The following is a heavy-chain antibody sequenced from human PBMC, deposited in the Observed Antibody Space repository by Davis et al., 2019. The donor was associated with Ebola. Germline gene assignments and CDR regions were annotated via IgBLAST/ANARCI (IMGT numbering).Heavy chain of an antibody. CDR2: ISYDGSNK. Sequence: GGSLRLSCAASGFTFSSYGMHWVRQAPGKGLEWVAVISYDGSNKYYADSVKGRFTISRDNSKNTLYLQMNSLRAEDTAVYYCAILGSSGSSVDYWGQGTLVTVSS. V-gene: IGHV3-30*03. D-gene: IGHD1-26*01. CDR1: GFTFSSYG. CDR3: AILGSSGSSVDY. J-gene: IGHJ4*02.